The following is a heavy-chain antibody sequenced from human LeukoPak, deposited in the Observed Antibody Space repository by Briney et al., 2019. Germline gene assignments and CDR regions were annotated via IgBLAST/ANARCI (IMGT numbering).Heavy chain of an antibody. J-gene: IGHJ4*02. D-gene: IGHD3-9*01. CDR3: ARDQGYFDWLRNMASFDY. CDR2: ISSSSSYI. CDR1: GFTFSNYS. V-gene: IGHV3-21*01. Sequence: GGSLRLSCAASGFTFSNYSMNWVRQAPGKGLEWVSSISSSSSYIYYADSVKGRFTISRDNAKNSLYLQTNSLRAEDTAVYYCARDQGYFDWLRNMASFDYWGQGTLVTVSS.